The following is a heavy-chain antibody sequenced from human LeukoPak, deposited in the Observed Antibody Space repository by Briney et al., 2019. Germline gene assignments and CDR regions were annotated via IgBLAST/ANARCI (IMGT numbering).Heavy chain of an antibody. Sequence: PSETLSLTCTVSGGSISSGGYYWSWLRQHPGKGLEWIGYIYYSGSTYYNPSIKSRVTISVDTSKNQFSLKLSSVTAADTAVYYCARDRQVITFGGGFYYFDYWGQGTLVTVSS. J-gene: IGHJ4*02. D-gene: IGHD3-16*01. CDR1: GGSISSGGYY. CDR2: IYYSGST. CDR3: ARDRQVITFGGGFYYFDY. V-gene: IGHV4-31*03.